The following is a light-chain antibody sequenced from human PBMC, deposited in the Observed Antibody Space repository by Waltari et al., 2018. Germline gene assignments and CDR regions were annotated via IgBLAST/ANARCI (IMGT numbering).Light chain of an antibody. CDR3: HSRVVSNVRGA. CDR2: GKD. V-gene: IGLV3-19*01. CDR1: SLRSYD. Sequence: SSELTQDPAVSVALGQTVRITCQGDSLRSYDASWYQQKPGQAPILVIYGKDNRPSGIPYRFSGSTSGNTASLTITGSQAEDEADYYCHSRVVSNVRGAFGGGTKLTVL. J-gene: IGLJ2*01.